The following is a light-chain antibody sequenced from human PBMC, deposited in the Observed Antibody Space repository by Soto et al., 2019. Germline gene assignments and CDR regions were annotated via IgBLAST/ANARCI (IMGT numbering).Light chain of an antibody. CDR3: QQYNSYPYT. V-gene: IGKV1-5*01. CDR2: DAS. J-gene: IGKJ2*01. CDR1: QSISSW. Sequence: DIQMTQSPSTLSASVGDRVTITCRASQSISSWLAWYQQKPGKAPKLLIYDASSLESGVPSRCSGSGSGTEFTLTISSLQPDEFATYYCQQYNSYPYTFGQGTKLEIK.